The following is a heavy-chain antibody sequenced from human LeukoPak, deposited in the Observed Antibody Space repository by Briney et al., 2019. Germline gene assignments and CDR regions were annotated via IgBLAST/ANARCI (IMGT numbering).Heavy chain of an antibody. CDR2: IKQDGSEK. CDR3: AKGYDFWSGYIDY. CDR1: GFTFSNYW. V-gene: IGHV3-7*03. Sequence: PGGSLRLSCAASGFTFSNYWMSWVRQAPGKGLEWVANIKQDGSEKYYVDSVKGRFTISRDNAKNSLYLQMNSLRAEDTALYYCAKGYDFWSGYIDYWGQGTLVTVSS. D-gene: IGHD3-3*01. J-gene: IGHJ4*02.